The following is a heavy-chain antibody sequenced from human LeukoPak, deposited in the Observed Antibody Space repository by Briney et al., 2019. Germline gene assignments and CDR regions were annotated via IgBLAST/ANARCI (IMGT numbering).Heavy chain of an antibody. CDR2: INPGDSDT. V-gene: IGHV5-51*01. CDR1: GYTFSTYW. Sequence: GESLKISCKSSGYTFSTYWIGWVRQMPGRGLEWMGIINPGDSDTRYSPSFQGQVTISVDKSISTAYLQWSSLKASDTAMYYCARGEVYFDYWGQGTLVTVSS. J-gene: IGHJ4*02. CDR3: ARGEVYFDY.